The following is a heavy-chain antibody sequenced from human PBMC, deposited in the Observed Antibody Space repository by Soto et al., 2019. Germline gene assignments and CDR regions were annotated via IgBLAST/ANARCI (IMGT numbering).Heavy chain of an antibody. CDR2: IYYSGST. V-gene: IGHV4-59*01. CDR1: GGSISSYY. CDR3: ARLGLDAFDI. J-gene: IGHJ3*02. Sequence: SETLSLTCTVSGGSISSYYWSWIRQPPGKGLEWIGYIYYSGSTNYNPSLKNRVTISVDTSKNQFSLKLSSVTAADTAVYYCARLGLDAFDIWGQGTMVTVSS.